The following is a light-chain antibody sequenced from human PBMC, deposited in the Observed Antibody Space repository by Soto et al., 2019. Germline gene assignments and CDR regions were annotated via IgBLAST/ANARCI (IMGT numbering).Light chain of an antibody. V-gene: IGKV3-20*01. Sequence: EIVMTQSPATLSVSPGERATLSCRASQSVSSNLAWYQQKHGQAPRLLIYGASTRATGIPARFSGSGSGTDFTLTISRLEPEDFAVYYCQQYGSSLLTFGGGTKVDIK. CDR3: QQYGSSLLT. CDR2: GAS. J-gene: IGKJ4*01. CDR1: QSVSSN.